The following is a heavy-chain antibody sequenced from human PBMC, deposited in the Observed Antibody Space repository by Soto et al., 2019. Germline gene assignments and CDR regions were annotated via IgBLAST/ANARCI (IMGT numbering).Heavy chain of an antibody. V-gene: IGHV1-8*01. CDR2: MNPSTGNT. D-gene: IGHD6-19*01. J-gene: IGHJ5*02. Sequence: QVQLVQSGAEVKKPGATVKVSCKASGYTFTSYDIIWVRQATGQGLEWMGWMNPSTGNTDNAQKFQGRLTMTRNTSISKAYMELSSLRFEDTALYYCARGRIVVAGGFDPWGQGTLVTVSS. CDR3: ARGRIVVAGGFDP. CDR1: GYTFTSYD.